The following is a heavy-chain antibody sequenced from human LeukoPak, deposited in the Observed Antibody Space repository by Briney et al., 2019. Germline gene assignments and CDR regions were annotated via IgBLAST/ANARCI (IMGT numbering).Heavy chain of an antibody. CDR1: GFTLSSYW. D-gene: IGHD6-19*01. V-gene: IGHV3-74*01. Sequence: GASLRLSCAASGFTLSSYWMHWVRQAPGKGLVWVSRIDTDGSSSSYADSVKGRFTISRDNAKNTLYLRMNSLRAEDTAVYYCARDLSISVSGIDYWGQGSLVTVSS. CDR3: ARDLSISVSGIDY. J-gene: IGHJ4*02. CDR2: IDTDGSSS.